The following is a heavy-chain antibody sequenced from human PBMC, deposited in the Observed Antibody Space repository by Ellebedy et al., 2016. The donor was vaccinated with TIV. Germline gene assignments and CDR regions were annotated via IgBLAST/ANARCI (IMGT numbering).Heavy chain of an antibody. J-gene: IGHJ4*02. V-gene: IGHV3-7*03. CDR2: IKQDGSEK. D-gene: IGHD3-10*01. CDR1: GFTFSSYW. CDR3: ARDRYYYGSGSYYKDY. Sequence: GESLKISCAASGFTFSSYWMSWVRQAPGKGLEWVANIKQDGSEKYYVDSVKGRFTISRDNAKNSLYLQMNSLRAEDTAVYYCARDRYYYGSGSYYKDYWGQGTLVTVSS.